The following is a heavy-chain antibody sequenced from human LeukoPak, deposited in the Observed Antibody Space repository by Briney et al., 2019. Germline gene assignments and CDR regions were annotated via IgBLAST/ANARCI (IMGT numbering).Heavy chain of an antibody. D-gene: IGHD2-2*01. J-gene: IGHJ4*02. CDR1: GFSFSGYS. CDR2: ISPSSSYI. V-gene: IGHV3-21*01. CDR3: ARGRGCSSMSCYPDY. Sequence: GGSLRLSCAASGFSFSGYSINWVRQAPGKGLEWVSSISPSSSYIYYADSVKGRFTISRDNAKNSLYLQMNSLRAEDTAVYYCARGRGCSSMSCYPDYWGQGPLVTVSS.